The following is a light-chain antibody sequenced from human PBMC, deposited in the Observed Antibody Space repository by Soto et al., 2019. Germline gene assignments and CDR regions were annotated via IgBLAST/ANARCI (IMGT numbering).Light chain of an antibody. V-gene: IGKV3-11*01. CDR3: QQRSNWPA. CDR2: DAS. J-gene: IGKJ1*01. Sequence: EVVLTQSPATRSLSPGERATLSCRASQGIRNYLAWYQQKPGQAPRLLIYDASNRATGIPARFSVSGSGTDFTLTISSLEPEDFAVYYCQQRSNWPAFGQGTKV. CDR1: QGIRNY.